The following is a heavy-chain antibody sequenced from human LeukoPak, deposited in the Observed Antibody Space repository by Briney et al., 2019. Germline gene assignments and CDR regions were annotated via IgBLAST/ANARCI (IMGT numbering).Heavy chain of an antibody. J-gene: IGHJ6*03. Sequence: ESSQTLSLTCTVSGGTISYYYWTWIRQPAGKGLEWIGRIYPTGSTNYNPSLKSRVTMSVDTSNNQIFLKLSSVTAADTAVYYCARVGSSWYYYYYMDVWGKGTTVTVSS. CDR3: ARVGSSWYYYYYMDV. CDR1: GGTISYYY. D-gene: IGHD6-13*01. V-gene: IGHV4-4*07. CDR2: IYPTGST.